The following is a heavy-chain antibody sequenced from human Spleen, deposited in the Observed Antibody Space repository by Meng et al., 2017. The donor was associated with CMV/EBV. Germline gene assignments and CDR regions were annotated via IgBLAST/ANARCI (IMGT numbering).Heavy chain of an antibody. CDR1: GFTFSSYG. CDR3: AKDLYWYDSSGYYGPYSMDV. J-gene: IGHJ6*02. V-gene: IGHV3-30*02. D-gene: IGHD3-22*01. CDR2: IRYDGSNK. Sequence: GESLKISCAASGFTFSSYGMHWVRQAPGKGLEWVAFIRYDGSNKYYADSVKGRFTISRDNSKNTLYLQMSSLRAEDTAVYYCAKDLYWYDSSGYYGPYSMDVWGQGTTVTVSS.